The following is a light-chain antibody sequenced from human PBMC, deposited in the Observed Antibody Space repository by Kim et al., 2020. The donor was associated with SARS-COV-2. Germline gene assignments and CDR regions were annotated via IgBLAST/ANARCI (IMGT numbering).Light chain of an antibody. Sequence: SVGDRVTITCRASQGISSYLAWYQQKAGKAPKLLIYAASTLQSGVPSRFSGSGSGTEFTLTISSLQPEDFATYYCQQLNRYPAGTFGQGTKVDIK. J-gene: IGKJ1*01. CDR2: AAS. CDR3: QQLNRYPAGT. V-gene: IGKV1-9*01. CDR1: QGISSY.